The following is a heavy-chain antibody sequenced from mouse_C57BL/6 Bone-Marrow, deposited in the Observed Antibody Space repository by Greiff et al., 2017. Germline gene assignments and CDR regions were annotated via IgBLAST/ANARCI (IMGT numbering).Heavy chain of an antibody. Sequence: EVKLVESGGGLVQPGESLKLSCESNEYEFPSHDMSWVRKTPEKRLELVAAINSDGGSTYYADTMEGRFIISRDNTKTTLYLQMSSLRSEDTALXYCARGVWLRRAYWGQGTTLTVSS. CDR3: ARGVWLRRAY. V-gene: IGHV5-2*03. CDR1: EYEFPSHD. J-gene: IGHJ2*01. D-gene: IGHD2-2*01. CDR2: INSDGGST.